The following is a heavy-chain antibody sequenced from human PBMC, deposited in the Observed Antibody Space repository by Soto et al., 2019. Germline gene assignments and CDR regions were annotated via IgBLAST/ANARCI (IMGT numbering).Heavy chain of an antibody. V-gene: IGHV5-10-1*01. CDR3: ARRIGTTYYYYYGMDV. CDR2: IDPSDSYT. D-gene: IGHD1-7*01. J-gene: IGHJ6*02. CDR1: GYSFTSYW. Sequence: GESLKISCKGSGYSFTSYWISWVRQMPGKGLEWMGRIDPSDSYTNYSPSFQGHVTISADKSISTAYLQWSSLKASDTSMFYCARRIGTTYYYYYGMDVWGRGTTVTVSS.